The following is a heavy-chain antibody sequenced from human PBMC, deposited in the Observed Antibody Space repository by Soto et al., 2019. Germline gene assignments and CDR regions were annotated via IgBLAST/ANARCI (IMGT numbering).Heavy chain of an antibody. Sequence: QVQLVQSGAEEKKPGASVKVSCKASGYTFTSYAMHWVRQAPGQRLEWMGWINAGNGNAKYSQKFQGRVTITRDTSASKAQMELSSLRSEDTAVYYCARAWVVVTAPDYWGPGTLVTVSS. J-gene: IGHJ4*02. CDR2: INAGNGNA. D-gene: IGHD2-21*02. CDR3: ARAWVVVTAPDY. CDR1: GYTFTSYA. V-gene: IGHV1-3*05.